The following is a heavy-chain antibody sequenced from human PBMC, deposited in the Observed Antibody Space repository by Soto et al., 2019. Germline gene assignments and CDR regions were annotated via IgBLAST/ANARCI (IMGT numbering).Heavy chain of an antibody. V-gene: IGHV3-21*04. CDR3: ASFALTQRPYTDH. D-gene: IGHD3-16*01. J-gene: IGHJ4*02. CDR2: SSSSSSCI. CDR1: VVPFSSYS. Sequence: GGSLRLSCSPSVVPFSSYSMKWLRQAAGKWLEWVSSSSSSSSCIYYACSVKVLVTISRDNANNALYLQMNPLRAEATAVYYCASFALTQRPYTDHWGQGTLVTVSS.